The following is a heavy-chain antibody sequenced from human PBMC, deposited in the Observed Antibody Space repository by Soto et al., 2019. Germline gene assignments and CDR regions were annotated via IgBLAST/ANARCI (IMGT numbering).Heavy chain of an antibody. CDR3: AGDLHDGDFGAARY. CDR1: GRSFRGYY. CDR2: INHSGST. D-gene: IGHD4-17*01. V-gene: IGHV4-34*02. Sequence: QVQLQQWGAGLLKPSETLSLTCAVYGRSFRGYYWRWIRQPPGKGLEWIGEINHSGSTNYNPSRKSRVTMSVDTSKNQFSLKLSSVTAADTAVYYCAGDLHDGDFGAARYWGQGTLVTVSS. J-gene: IGHJ4*02.